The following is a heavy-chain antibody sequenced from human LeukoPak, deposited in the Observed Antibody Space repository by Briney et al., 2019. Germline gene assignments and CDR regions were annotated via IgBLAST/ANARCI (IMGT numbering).Heavy chain of an antibody. V-gene: IGHV1-18*01. Sequence: ASVKVSCKASGYTFTSYGISWVRQAPGQGLEWMGWISAYNGNTIFAQNFQGRVTMTTDTSTSTAYMELRSLRSDDTAVYYCARGPGDTRGYYFDYWGQGTLVTVSS. J-gene: IGHJ4*02. CDR3: ARGPGDTRGYYFDY. CDR2: ISAYNGNT. CDR1: GYTFTSYG. D-gene: IGHD5-18*01.